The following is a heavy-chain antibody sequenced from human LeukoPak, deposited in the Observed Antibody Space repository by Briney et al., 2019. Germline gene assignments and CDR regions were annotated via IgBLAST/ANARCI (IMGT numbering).Heavy chain of an antibody. V-gene: IGHV3-23*01. J-gene: IGHJ4*02. Sequence: GGSLRLSCAASGFTFNNYAMNWVRQAPGKGLEWVSVISGSGGTTYYADSVKGRFTISRDSSKNTLYLQMNSLRAEDTAVYYCARVFSGWYRGYFDYWGQGTLVTVSS. CDR3: ARVFSGWYRGYFDY. CDR2: ISGSGGTT. CDR1: GFTFNNYA. D-gene: IGHD6-19*01.